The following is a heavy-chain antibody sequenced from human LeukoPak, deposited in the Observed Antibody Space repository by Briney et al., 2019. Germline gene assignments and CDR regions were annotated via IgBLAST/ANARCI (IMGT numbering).Heavy chain of an antibody. V-gene: IGHV4-59*11. CDR1: GGSISSHY. D-gene: IGHD6-13*01. CDR3: ARGHSSSWYHRLFDWFDP. CDR2: IYYSGST. J-gene: IGHJ5*02. Sequence: PSETLSLTCTVSGGSISSHYWSWIRQPPGKGLEWIGYIYYSGSTNYNPSLKSRVTISVDTSKNQFSLKLSSVTAADTAVYYCARGHSSSWYHRLFDWFDPWGQGTLVTVSS.